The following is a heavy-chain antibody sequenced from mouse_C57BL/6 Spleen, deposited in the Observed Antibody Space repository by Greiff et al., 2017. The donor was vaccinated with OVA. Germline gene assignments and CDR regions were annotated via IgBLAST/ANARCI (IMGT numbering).Heavy chain of an antibody. V-gene: IGHV1-82*01. Sequence: VQLQQSGPELVKPGASVKISCKASGYAFSSSWMNWVKQRPGKGLEWIGRIYPGDGDTNYNGKFKGKATLTADKSSSTAYMQLSSLTSEDSAVYFCARGTGTYWYFDVWGTGTTVTVSS. D-gene: IGHD4-1*01. CDR1: GYAFSSSW. J-gene: IGHJ1*03. CDR3: ARGTGTYWYFDV. CDR2: IYPGDGDT.